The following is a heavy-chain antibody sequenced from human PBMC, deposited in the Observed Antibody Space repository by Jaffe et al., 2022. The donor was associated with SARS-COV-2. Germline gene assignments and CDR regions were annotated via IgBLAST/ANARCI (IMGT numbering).Heavy chain of an antibody. D-gene: IGHD6-19*01. CDR3: AHRFLGIAVAGSGAFDI. J-gene: IGHJ3*02. CDR1: GFSLSTSGVG. Sequence: QITLKESGPTLVKPTQTLTLTCTFSGFSLSTSGVGVGWIRQPPGKALEWLALIYWNDDKRYSPSLKSRLTITKDTSKNQVVLTMTNMDPVDTATYYCAHRFLGIAVAGSGAFDIWGQGTMVTVSS. CDR2: IYWNDDK. V-gene: IGHV2-5*01.